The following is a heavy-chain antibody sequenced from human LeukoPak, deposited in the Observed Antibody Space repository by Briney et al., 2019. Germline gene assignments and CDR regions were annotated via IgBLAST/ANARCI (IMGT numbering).Heavy chain of an antibody. Sequence: GGSLRLSCAASGFTFSNAWMTWVRQAPGKGLEWVGFIRSKAYGGATEYAASVKGRFIISRDDSKSIAYLQMNSLKTEDTAVYYCSRGRQGMDVWGQGTTVTVSS. CDR3: SRGRQGMDV. CDR2: IRSKAYGGAT. D-gene: IGHD3-16*01. CDR1: GFTFSNAW. J-gene: IGHJ6*02. V-gene: IGHV3-49*04.